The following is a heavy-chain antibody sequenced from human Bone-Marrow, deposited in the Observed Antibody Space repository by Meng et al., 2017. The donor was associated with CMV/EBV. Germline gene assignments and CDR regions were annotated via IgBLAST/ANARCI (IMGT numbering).Heavy chain of an antibody. Sequence: ASVKVSCKASGYTFTSYDINWVRQATGQGLEWMGWMNPNSGNTGYAQKFQGRVTITRNTSISTAYMELSSLRSEDTAVYYCARGLHLTGCNSTSCYLYYYYYGMDVWGQGTTVTVSS. J-gene: IGHJ6*02. CDR1: GYTFTSYD. CDR3: ARGLHLTGCNSTSCYLYYYYYGMDV. V-gene: IGHV1-8*03. CDR2: MNPNSGNT. D-gene: IGHD2-2*01.